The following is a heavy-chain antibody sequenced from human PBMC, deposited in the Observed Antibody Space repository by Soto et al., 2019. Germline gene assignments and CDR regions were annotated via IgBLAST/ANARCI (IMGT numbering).Heavy chain of an antibody. J-gene: IGHJ4*02. CDR1: GFTFGNAW. CDR3: EASYFESNGYYGGNDY. Sequence: GGSLRLSCAASGFTFGNAWMTWVRQAPGKGLEWVGRIKSVPDGGTTDYAAPVKDRITISRDDSKNMVYLRISSLKTEDTAVYYCEASYFESNGYYGGNDYRAQRTPVTGSS. V-gene: IGHV3-15*07. CDR2: IKSVPDGGTT. D-gene: IGHD3-22*01.